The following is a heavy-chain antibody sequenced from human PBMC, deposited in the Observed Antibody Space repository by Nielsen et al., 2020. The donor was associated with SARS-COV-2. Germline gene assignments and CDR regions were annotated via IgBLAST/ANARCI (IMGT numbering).Heavy chain of an antibody. CDR1: GGSISTYY. D-gene: IGHD6-6*01. V-gene: IGHV4-59*01. CDR2: IYYSGST. J-gene: IGHJ6*03. CDR3: ARVPLELVGAYYSYHMDV. Sequence: SETLSLTCTVSGGSISTYYWSWIWQPPGKGLEWIGYIYYSGSTNYNPSLKSRVTISVDTSKNQFSLKLSSVTAADTAVYYCARVPLELVGAYYSYHMDVWGKGTTVTVSS.